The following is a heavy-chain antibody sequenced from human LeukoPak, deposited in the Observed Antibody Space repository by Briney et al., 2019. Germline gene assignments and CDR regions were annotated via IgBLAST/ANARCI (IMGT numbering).Heavy chain of an antibody. CDR3: ARQASMSDAFDI. J-gene: IGHJ3*02. Sequence: SVKVSCKASGGTFSSYAISWVRQAPGQGLEWMGGIIPIFGTANYAQKFQGRVMITTDESTSTAYMELSSLRSEDTAVYYCARQASMSDAFDIWGQGTMVTVSS. V-gene: IGHV1-69*05. CDR2: IIPIFGTA. CDR1: GGTFSSYA.